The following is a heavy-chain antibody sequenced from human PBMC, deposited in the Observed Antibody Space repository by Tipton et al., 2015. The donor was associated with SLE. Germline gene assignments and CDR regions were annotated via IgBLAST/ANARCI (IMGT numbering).Heavy chain of an antibody. D-gene: IGHD6-6*01. Sequence: TLSLTCTVSGASISSRSYYWNWIRQPAGKGLEWIGRIYTGGSTYYNPSLESRVTISMDTSKNQFSLKLTSVTAADTAVYYCARVLDVLDYWGQGTLVTVSS. J-gene: IGHJ4*02. CDR2: IYTGGST. V-gene: IGHV4-61*02. CDR1: GASISSRSYY. CDR3: ARVLDVLDY.